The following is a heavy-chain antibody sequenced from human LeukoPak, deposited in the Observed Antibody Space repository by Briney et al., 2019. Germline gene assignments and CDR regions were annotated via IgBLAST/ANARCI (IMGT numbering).Heavy chain of an antibody. CDR3: ARISQSSGGFYY. CDR2: ISYRGST. CDR1: GGSISNSGGFY. V-gene: IGHV4-31*02. J-gene: IGHJ4*02. D-gene: IGHD2-15*01. Sequence: SSETLSLTCTVSGGSISNSGGFYWSWILQHPGNGLEWIGFISYRGSTYYNPSLKSRVSMSVDTSKSQFSLRLSSVTDEDTAVYYCARISQSSGGFYYWGQGTLVTVSS.